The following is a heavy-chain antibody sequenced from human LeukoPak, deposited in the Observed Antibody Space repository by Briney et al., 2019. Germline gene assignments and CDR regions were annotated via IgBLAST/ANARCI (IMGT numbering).Heavy chain of an antibody. V-gene: IGHV1-18*01. D-gene: IGHD4-17*01. CDR3: ATTGDAFDI. CDR1: GYTFNSYV. CDR2: ISGYNGNT. J-gene: IGHJ3*02. Sequence: VASVKVSCKASGYTFNSYVISWGRQAPGQGLEWMGWISGYNGNTNYAQKLQGRLTMTTDTSTSTAYMELRSLRSDDTAVYYCATTGDAFDIWGQGTMVTVSS.